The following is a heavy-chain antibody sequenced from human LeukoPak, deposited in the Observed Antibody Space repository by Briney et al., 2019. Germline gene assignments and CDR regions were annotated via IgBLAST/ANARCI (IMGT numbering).Heavy chain of an antibody. D-gene: IGHD2/OR15-2a*01. CDR1: GFTFSNYA. CDR3: AREGPRGNSQFDY. V-gene: IGHV3-23*01. Sequence: GGSLRLSCAASGFTFSNYAMSWVRQAPGKGLEWVSAVIGSGGSTYYADSVKGQFTISRDNSKNTLYLEMNSLRAEDTAIYYCAREGPRGNSQFDYWGQGTLVTVSS. CDR2: VIGSGGST. J-gene: IGHJ4*02.